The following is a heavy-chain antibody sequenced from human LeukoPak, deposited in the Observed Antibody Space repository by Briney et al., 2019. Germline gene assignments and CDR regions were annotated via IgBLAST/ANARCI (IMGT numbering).Heavy chain of an antibody. CDR3: AKDWADYYDSSGYETEYFQY. J-gene: IGHJ1*01. CDR2: ISDSGGST. Sequence: PGGSLRLSCAASGFTFSSYAMSWVRQAPGKGLEWVSAISDSGGSTYYADSVKGRFTIPRDNSKNTLYLQMNSLRAENTAVYYCAKDWADYYDSSGYETEYFQYWGQGTLVTVSS. D-gene: IGHD3-22*01. V-gene: IGHV3-23*01. CDR1: GFTFSSYA.